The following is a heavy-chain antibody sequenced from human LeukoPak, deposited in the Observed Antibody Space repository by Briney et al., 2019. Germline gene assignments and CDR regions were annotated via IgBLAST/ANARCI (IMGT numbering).Heavy chain of an antibody. V-gene: IGHV4-59*01. J-gene: IGHJ5*02. CDR2: IYYSGST. CDR1: GASMSSNY. Sequence: SETLSLTCNVSGASMSSNYWSWIRQPPGKGLEWIGYIYYSGSTNYNPSLKSRVTISVDTSKNQFSLKLSSVTAADTAVYYCARGCSAGTPHNWFDPWGQGTLVTVSS. CDR3: ARGCSAGTPHNWFDP. D-gene: IGHD6-13*01.